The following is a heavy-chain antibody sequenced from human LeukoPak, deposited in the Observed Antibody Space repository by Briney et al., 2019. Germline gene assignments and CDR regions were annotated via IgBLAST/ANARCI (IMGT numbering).Heavy chain of an antibody. Sequence: GASVKVSCKASGGTFSNYAIGWVRQATGQGLEWMGWMNPNSGNAGYAQKFQGRVTITRNTSISTAYMELSSLRSEDTAVYYCARDKNSGSYRYYYMDVWGKGTTVTVSS. CDR3: ARDKNSGSYRYYYMDV. CDR1: GGTFSNYA. D-gene: IGHD1-26*01. V-gene: IGHV1-8*03. CDR2: MNPNSGNA. J-gene: IGHJ6*03.